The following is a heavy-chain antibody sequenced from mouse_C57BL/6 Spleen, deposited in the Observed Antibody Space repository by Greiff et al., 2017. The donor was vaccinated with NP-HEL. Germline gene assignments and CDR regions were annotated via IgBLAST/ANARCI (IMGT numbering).Heavy chain of an antibody. V-gene: IGHV2-9-1*01. CDR2: IWTGGGT. D-gene: IGHD1-1*01. Sequence: QVQLKESGPGLVAPSQSLSITCTVSGFSLTSYAISWVRQPPGKGLEWLGEIWTGGGTNYNSALKSRRSISKDNSKRQDILKMNSLQTDDTARYYCARNPRADNDSSYLDYWGQGTTLTVSS. J-gene: IGHJ2*01. CDR1: GFSLTSYA. CDR3: ARNPRADNDSSYLDY.